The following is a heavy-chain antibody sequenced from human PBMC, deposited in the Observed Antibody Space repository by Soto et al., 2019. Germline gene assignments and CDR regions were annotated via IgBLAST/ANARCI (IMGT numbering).Heavy chain of an antibody. CDR2: IFYSGTT. J-gene: IGHJ4*02. CDR1: GGSISSSSYY. D-gene: IGHD2-15*01. Sequence: PSETLSLTFTVSGGSISSSSYYWGWIRQPPGKGLEWIGSIFYSGTTYYNPSLKSRVTISVDTSKNQFSLKLSSVTAADTAVYYCARGSVVAATLFDYWGQGTLVTVSS. V-gene: IGHV4-39*07. CDR3: ARGSVVAATLFDY.